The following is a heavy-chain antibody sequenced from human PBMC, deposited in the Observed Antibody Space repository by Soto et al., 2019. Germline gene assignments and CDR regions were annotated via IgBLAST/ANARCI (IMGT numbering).Heavy chain of an antibody. CDR1: GDSVSSNSAA. V-gene: IGHV6-1*01. CDR3: ARDTFYGDHGYWYFDL. J-gene: IGHJ2*01. Sequence: PSQTFSLTCAISGDSVSSNSAAWNWIRQSPSRGLEWLGRTYYRSKWYNDYAVSVKSRITINPDTSKNQFSLQLNSVTPEDTAVYYCARDTFYGDHGYWYFDLWGRGNLVTVSS. D-gene: IGHD4-17*01. CDR2: TYYRSKWYN.